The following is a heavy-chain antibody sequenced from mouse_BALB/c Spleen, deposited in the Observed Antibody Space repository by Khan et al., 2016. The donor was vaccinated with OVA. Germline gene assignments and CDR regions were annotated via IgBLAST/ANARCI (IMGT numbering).Heavy chain of an antibody. CDR1: GHTCTNYW. Sequence: QVHLKQPGAELAKPGASVKMSCKASGHTCTNYWMHCVKQRPGQGREWIGYSNHSTDYTGYNQKFKDKASLTADKSSSTVYMQLTSLTSEESELYYCVNHGSISAWVTYWGQGNLVTVS. D-gene: IGHD1-1*01. V-gene: IGHV1-7*01. CDR3: VNHGSISAWVTY. J-gene: IGHJ3*01. CDR2: SNHSTDYT.